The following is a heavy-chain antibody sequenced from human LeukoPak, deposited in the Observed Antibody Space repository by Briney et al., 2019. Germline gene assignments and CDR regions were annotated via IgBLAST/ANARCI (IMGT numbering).Heavy chain of an antibody. CDR1: GYSISSGYY. Sequence: SETLSLTCTVSGYSISSGYYWGWIRQPPGKGLEWIGSIYHSGSTYYNPSLKSRVTISVNTSKNQFSLKLSSVTAADTAVYYCARDVFNYALPVINWFDPWGQGTLVTVSS. CDR2: IYHSGST. D-gene: IGHD1-7*01. J-gene: IGHJ5*02. CDR3: ARDVFNYALPVINWFDP. V-gene: IGHV4-38-2*02.